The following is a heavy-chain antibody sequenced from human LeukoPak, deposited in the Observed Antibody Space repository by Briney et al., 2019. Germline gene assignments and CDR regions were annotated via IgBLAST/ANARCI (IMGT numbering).Heavy chain of an antibody. D-gene: IGHD3-3*01. CDR3: AREGGFYRPLDY. CDR1: GGSFRNYY. Sequence: PSETLSLTCTVSGGSFRNYYWTWIRQPPGKGLEWIGEVHLDGRTNYNPSLKSRLTMSVDLSENHVSLKLTSVTAADTAVYYCAREGGFYRPLDYSGQGTLVTVSS. CDR2: VHLDGRT. V-gene: IGHV4-59*12. J-gene: IGHJ4*02.